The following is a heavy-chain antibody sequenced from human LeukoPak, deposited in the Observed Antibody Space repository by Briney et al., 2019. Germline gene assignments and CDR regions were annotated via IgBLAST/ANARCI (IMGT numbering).Heavy chain of an antibody. CDR3: ARGGRDGYNHGWFDP. CDR2: INHSGST. D-gene: IGHD5-24*01. J-gene: IGHJ5*02. V-gene: IGHV4-34*01. Sequence: SETLSLTCAVYGGSFSGYYWSWIRQPPGKGLEWIGEINHSGSTNYNPSLKSRVTISVDTSKDQFSLKLSSVTAADTAVYYCARGGRDGYNHGWFDPWGQGTLVTVSS. CDR1: GGSFSGYY.